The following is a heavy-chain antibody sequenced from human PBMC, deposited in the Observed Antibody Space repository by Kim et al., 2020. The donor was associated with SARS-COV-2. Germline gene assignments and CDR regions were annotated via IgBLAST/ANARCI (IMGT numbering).Heavy chain of an antibody. V-gene: IGHV3-30-3*01. CDR3: ARNQVGVKPYYYYMDV. D-gene: IGHD1-26*01. Sequence: GGSLRLSCAASGFTFSSYAMPWVRQSPGPGLYWVAFISYDGINKYYADSVKGRFTISRDNSKNTLYLQMNSLRAEDTAVYYCARNQVGVKPYYYYMDVWGKGTTLTVSS. CDR1: GFTFSSYA. J-gene: IGHJ6*03. CDR2: ISYDGINK.